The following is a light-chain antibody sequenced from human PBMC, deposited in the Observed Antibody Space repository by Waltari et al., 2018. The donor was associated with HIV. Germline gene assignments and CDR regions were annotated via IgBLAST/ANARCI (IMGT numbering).Light chain of an antibody. V-gene: IGLV1-40*01. CDR3: QSYDNSLSNVV. Sequence: QSVLTQPPSVSGAPGQRVPSPCTGSNSKIGAGYDAPWYQQLPGSAPKLLMFDNRKRPSGVPDRFSGSKSGTSASLVITGLQAADEAVYYCQSYDNSLSNVVFGGGTKLIVL. CDR1: NSKIGAGYD. CDR2: DNR. J-gene: IGLJ2*01.